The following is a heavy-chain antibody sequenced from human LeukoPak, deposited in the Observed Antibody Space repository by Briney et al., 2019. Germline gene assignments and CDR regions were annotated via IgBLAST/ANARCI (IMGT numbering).Heavy chain of an antibody. V-gene: IGHV4-59*01. Sequence: SETLSLTCAVYGGSFSGYYWSWIRQPPGKGLEWIGYIYYSGSTNYNPSLKSRVTISVDTSKNQFSLKLSSVTAADTAVYYCAGASGYYSNAIDYWGQGTLVTVSS. CDR3: AGASGYYSNAIDY. J-gene: IGHJ4*02. D-gene: IGHD3-22*01. CDR1: GGSFSGYY. CDR2: IYYSGST.